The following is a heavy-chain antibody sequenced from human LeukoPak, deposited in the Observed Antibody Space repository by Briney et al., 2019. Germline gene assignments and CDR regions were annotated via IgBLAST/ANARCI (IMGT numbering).Heavy chain of an antibody. CDR3: ARLSSYYDFWSGYERTLDY. CDR1: GGSISSSSYY. V-gene: IGHV4-39*07. D-gene: IGHD3-3*01. J-gene: IGHJ4*02. CDR2: FYYSGST. Sequence: PSETLSLTCTVSGGSISSSSYYWGWIRQPPGKGLEWIGSFYYSGSTYYNPSLKSRVTISVDTSKNQFSLKLSSVTAADTAVYYCARLSSYYDFWSGYERTLDYWGQGTLVTVSS.